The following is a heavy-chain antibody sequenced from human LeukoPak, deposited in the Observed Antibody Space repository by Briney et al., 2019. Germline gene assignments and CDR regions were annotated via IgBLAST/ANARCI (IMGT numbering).Heavy chain of an antibody. J-gene: IGHJ4*02. CDR3: ARDEVGAGNTYVKFDY. V-gene: IGHV3-66*01. CDR1: GFTVSTNH. D-gene: IGHD5-18*01. CDR2: IYSDGRT. Sequence: GGSLRLSCAASGFTVSTNHVSWVRLAPGKGLEWVSVIYSDGRTYYADSVQGRFTISRDNSENTLYLQMNSLRAEDTAVYYCARDEVGAGNTYVKFDYWGQGTLVTVSS.